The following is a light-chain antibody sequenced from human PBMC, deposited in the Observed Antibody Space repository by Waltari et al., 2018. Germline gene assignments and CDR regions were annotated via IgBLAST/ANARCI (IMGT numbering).Light chain of an antibody. CDR2: QDN. CDR1: QLGYKY. J-gene: IGLJ2*01. Sequence: SYELTQPPSVSVSPGQTVTITCSGDQLGYKYTCWYQQKTGQSPVLVIYQDNKRPSGIPERFSGSNAGNTATLTISGTQAMDEADYYCQAWDTCSAIFGGGTKLSVL. V-gene: IGLV3-1*01. CDR3: QAWDTCSAI.